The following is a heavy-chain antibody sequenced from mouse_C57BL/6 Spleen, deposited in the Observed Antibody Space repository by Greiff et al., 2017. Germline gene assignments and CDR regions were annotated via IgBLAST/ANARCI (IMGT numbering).Heavy chain of an antibody. CDR3: ARAFITTVVAEDYCDY. D-gene: IGHD1-1*01. J-gene: IGHJ2*01. Sequence: QVQLQQPGAELVKPGASVKLSCKASGYTFTSYWMHWVKQRPGRGLEWIGRIDPNSGGTKYNEKFKSKATLTVDKPSSTAYMQLSSLTSEDSAVYYCARAFITTVVAEDYCDYWGQGTTLTVSS. CDR1: GYTFTSYW. CDR2: IDPNSGGT. V-gene: IGHV1-72*01.